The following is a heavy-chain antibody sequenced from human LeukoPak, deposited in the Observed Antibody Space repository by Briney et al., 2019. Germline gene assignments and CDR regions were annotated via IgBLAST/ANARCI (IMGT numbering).Heavy chain of an antibody. D-gene: IGHD6-13*01. CDR3: ARAGTAGRLF. CDR1: GFIFDDHG. J-gene: IGHJ4*02. Sequence: PGGSLRLSCEASGFIFDDHGMTWVRQAPGKGLEWVAGINWNGDATRYIDSVKGRFTISRDNAKNSLYLQMNSLRAEDTAVYYCARAGTAGRLFWGQGTLVTVSS. V-gene: IGHV3-20*04. CDR2: INWNGDAT.